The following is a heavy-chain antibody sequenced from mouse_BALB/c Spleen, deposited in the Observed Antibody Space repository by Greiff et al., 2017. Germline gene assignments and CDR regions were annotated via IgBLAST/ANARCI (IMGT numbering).Heavy chain of an antibody. J-gene: IGHJ4*01. Sequence: DVMLVESGGGLVKPGGSLKLSCAASGFTFSSYAMSWVRQTPEKRLEWVASISSGGSTYYPDSVKGRFTISRDNARNILYLQMSSLRSEDTAMYYCASSIVTVPYYAMDYWGQGTSVTVSS. CDR1: GFTFSSYA. CDR2: ISSGGST. V-gene: IGHV5-6-5*01. CDR3: ASSIVTVPYYAMDY. D-gene: IGHD2-12*01.